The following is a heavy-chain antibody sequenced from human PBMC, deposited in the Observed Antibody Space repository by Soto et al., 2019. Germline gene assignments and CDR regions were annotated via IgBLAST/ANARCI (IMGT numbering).Heavy chain of an antibody. CDR1: GYMFISYG. Sequence: ASVKVSCKASGYMFISYGINWVRQAPGQGLEWMGWISAYNANTEYAQNLQGRVTMTTDTSTSTAYMEMRSLRSDDTAVYYCARDLDGSGSYYTDYWGPGTLVTVSS. V-gene: IGHV1-18*01. J-gene: IGHJ4*02. D-gene: IGHD3-10*01. CDR2: ISAYNANT. CDR3: ARDLDGSGSYYTDY.